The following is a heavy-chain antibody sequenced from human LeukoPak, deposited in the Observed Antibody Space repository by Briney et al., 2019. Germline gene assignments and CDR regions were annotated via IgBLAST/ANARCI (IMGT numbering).Heavy chain of an antibody. CDR1: GGSISSYY. Sequence: SETLSLTCTASGGSISSYYWSWIRQPPGKGLEWIGYIYYSGSTNYNPSLKSRVTISVDTSKNQFSLKLSSVTAADTAVYYCARQEAFDIWGQGTMVTVSS. V-gene: IGHV4-59*08. CDR3: ARQEAFDI. CDR2: IYYSGST. J-gene: IGHJ3*02.